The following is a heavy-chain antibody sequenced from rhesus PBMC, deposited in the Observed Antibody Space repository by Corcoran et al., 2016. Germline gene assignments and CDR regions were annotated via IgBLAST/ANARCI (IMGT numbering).Heavy chain of an antibody. Sequence: QVQLQESGPGLVKPSETLSLTCAVSGGSISSSNWWSWICQLPGKGREWSGNIGGSSGRTYYNPSLKSRLTLSNDTSKNQFSLKLSSVTAADTAVYYCARLRGSYSYFDYWGQGVLVTVSS. CDR3: ARLRGSYSYFDY. D-gene: IGHD4-4*01. CDR1: GGSISSSNW. CDR2: IGGSSGRT. V-gene: IGHV4-65*02. J-gene: IGHJ4*01.